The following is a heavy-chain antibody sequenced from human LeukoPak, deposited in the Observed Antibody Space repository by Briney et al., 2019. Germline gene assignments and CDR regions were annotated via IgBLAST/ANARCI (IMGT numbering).Heavy chain of an antibody. CDR1: GGTFSSYA. D-gene: IGHD2-15*01. Sequence: GSSVKVSCKASGGTFSSYAISWVRQAHGQGLEWMGGIIPIFGTANYAQKFQGRVTITADESTSTAYMELSSLRSEDTAVYYCAVEHCSGGSCYVDWGQGTLVTVSS. J-gene: IGHJ4*02. CDR2: IIPIFGTA. CDR3: AVEHCSGGSCYVD. V-gene: IGHV1-69*01.